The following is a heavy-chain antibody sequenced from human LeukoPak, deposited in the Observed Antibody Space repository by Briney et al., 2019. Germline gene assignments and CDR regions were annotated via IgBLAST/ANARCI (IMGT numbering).Heavy chain of an antibody. CDR2: IYYSGST. CDR1: GASISSGGYG. V-gene: IGHV4-31*03. D-gene: IGHD2-2*01. Sequence: SQTLSLTCTVSGASISSGGYGWGWIRQQPGKGLEWIVYIYYSGSTYYNPSLKSRVTISVDTSKNQFSLKLSSVTAADTAVYYCAREVVPAAIRDLRWFDPWGQGTLVTVSS. J-gene: IGHJ5*02. CDR3: AREVVPAAIRDLRWFDP.